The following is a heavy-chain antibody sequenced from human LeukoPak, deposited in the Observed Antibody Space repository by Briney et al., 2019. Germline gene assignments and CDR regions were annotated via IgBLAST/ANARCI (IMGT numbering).Heavy chain of an antibody. D-gene: IGHD5-24*01. V-gene: IGHV3-21*01. CDR2: ISSSSSYI. Sequence: GGSLRLSCAASGFTFSIYSMNWVRQAPGKGLEWVSSISSSSSYIYYADSVKGRFTISRDNAKNSLYLQMNILRAEDTAVYYCARVGWLQPIDYWGQGTLVTVSS. CDR3: ARVGWLQPIDY. J-gene: IGHJ4*02. CDR1: GFTFSIYS.